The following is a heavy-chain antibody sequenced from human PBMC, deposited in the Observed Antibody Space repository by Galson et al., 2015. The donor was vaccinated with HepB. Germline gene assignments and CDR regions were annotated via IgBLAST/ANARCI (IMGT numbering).Heavy chain of an antibody. V-gene: IGHV1-18*01. CDR3: AREKTYCSSTSCLGAYFDY. CDR1: GYTFTSYG. CDR2: ISAYNGNT. D-gene: IGHD2-2*01. Sequence: SVKVSCKASGYTFTSYGISWVRQAPGQGLEWMGWISAYNGNTNYAQKLQGRVTMTTDTSTSTAYMELRSLRSDDTAVYYCAREKTYCSSTSCLGAYFDYWGQGTLVIVSS. J-gene: IGHJ4*02.